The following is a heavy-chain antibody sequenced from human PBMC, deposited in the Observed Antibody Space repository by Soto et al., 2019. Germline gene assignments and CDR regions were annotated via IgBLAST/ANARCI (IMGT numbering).Heavy chain of an antibody. CDR2: IIPIFGTA. D-gene: IGHD2-21*02. J-gene: IGHJ4*02. V-gene: IGHV1-69*12. Sequence: QVQLVQSGAEVKKPGSSVKVSCKASGGTFSSYAISWVRQAPGQGLEWMGGIIPIFGTANYAQKFQGRVTITADEATRTAYMELSSLRSEDTAVYYCARGLEYCGGDCYSPSDYWGQGTLVTVSS. CDR3: ARGLEYCGGDCYSPSDY. CDR1: GGTFSSYA.